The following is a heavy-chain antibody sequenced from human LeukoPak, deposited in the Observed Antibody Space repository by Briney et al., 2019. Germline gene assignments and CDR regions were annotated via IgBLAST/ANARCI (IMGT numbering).Heavy chain of an antibody. CDR2: ISYSGST. V-gene: IGHV4-59*12. Sequence: SETLSLTCTVSGGSISSYFWTWIRQPPGKGLEWIGYISYSGSTNYHPSLKSRVTISLGTSKKQFSLKLTSVTAADTAVYYCARDMYYYDSSGYGGIDYWGRGTLVTVSS. J-gene: IGHJ4*02. D-gene: IGHD3-22*01. CDR1: GGSISSYF. CDR3: ARDMYYYDSSGYGGIDY.